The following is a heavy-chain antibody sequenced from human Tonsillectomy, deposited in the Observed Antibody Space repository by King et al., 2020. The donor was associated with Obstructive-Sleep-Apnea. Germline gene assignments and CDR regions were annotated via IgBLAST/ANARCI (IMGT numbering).Heavy chain of an antibody. D-gene: IGHD1-7*01. J-gene: IGHJ5*02. CDR1: GGSISSSSYY. V-gene: IGHV4-39*07. CDR3: ARWNYIGEGPSGFDP. CDR2: IYYSGST. Sequence: QLQESGPGLVKPSETLSLTCTVSGGSISSSSYYWGWIRPPPGKGLEWIGSIYYSGSTYYNPSLKSRVTISVDTSKNQFSLQLSSVTAADTAGYYCARWNYIGEGPSGFDPWGQGTLVTVSS.